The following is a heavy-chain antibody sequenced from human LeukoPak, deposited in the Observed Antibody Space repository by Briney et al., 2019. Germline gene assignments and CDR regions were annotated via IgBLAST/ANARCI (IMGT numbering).Heavy chain of an antibody. D-gene: IGHD5-24*01. CDR2: ISSSGNNA. Sequence: GGSLRLSCAASEFNFSNAWMSWVRQAPGKGLEWVSLISSSGNNAYYADSVKGRFTISRDNSKNTLSLQMNSLRVEDTAIYYCAKDIQLSTWGLGTMVTVSS. J-gene: IGHJ3*01. CDR1: EFNFSNAW. V-gene: IGHV3-23*01. CDR3: AKDIQLST.